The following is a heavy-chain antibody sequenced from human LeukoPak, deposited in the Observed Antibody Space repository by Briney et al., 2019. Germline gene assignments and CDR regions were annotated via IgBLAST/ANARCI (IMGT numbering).Heavy chain of an antibody. CDR3: ARGGDAFDI. D-gene: IGHD3-10*01. Sequence: PGGSLRLSCAASGFTFSSYAMSWVRQAPGKGLEWVGRTRNKANSYTTEYAASVKGRFTISRDDSKNSLYLQMNSLKTEDTAVYYCARGGDAFDIWGQGTMVTVSS. CDR2: TRNKANSYTT. J-gene: IGHJ3*02. V-gene: IGHV3-72*01. CDR1: GFTFSSYA.